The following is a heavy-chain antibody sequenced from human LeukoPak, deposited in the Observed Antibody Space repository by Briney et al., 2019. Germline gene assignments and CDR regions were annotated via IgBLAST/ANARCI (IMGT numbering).Heavy chain of an antibody. CDR2: IIPIFGTA. J-gene: IGHJ4*02. Sequence: GASVKVSCKASGGTFSSYAISWVRQAPGQGLEWMGGIIPIFGTANYAQKFQGRVTITRNTSISTAYMELSSLRSEDTAVYYCARVMAGEEDWINDYWGQGTLVTVSS. CDR3: ARVMAGEEDWINDY. D-gene: IGHD6-19*01. CDR1: GGTFSSYA. V-gene: IGHV1-69*05.